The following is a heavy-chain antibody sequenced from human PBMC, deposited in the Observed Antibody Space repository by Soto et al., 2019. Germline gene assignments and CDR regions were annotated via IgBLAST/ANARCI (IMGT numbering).Heavy chain of an antibody. CDR1: GNSFNNYL. Sequence: QVKLVQSGAEVKRPGDSVMVSCQASGNSFNNYLISWVRQAPGQGPEWVGWISADNGNTNYGQKFLGRVTMTTDTSTSTAYMDLRSLRSDDTAVYFCARVYYDSSGFYHEDHWGQGTLVTVSS. D-gene: IGHD3-22*01. CDR3: ARVYYDSSGFYHEDH. J-gene: IGHJ1*01. CDR2: ISADNGNT. V-gene: IGHV1-18*01.